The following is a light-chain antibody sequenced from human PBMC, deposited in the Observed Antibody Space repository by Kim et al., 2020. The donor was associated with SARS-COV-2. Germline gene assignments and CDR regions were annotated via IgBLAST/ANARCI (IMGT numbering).Light chain of an antibody. V-gene: IGKV3-20*01. CDR1: QSVSSSY. Sequence: EIVLTQSPGTLSLSPGERATLSCRASQSVSSSYLAWYQQKPGQAPRLLIYGASSRATGIPDRFSGSGSGTDFTLTISRLEPEDFAVYYCQQYGSSPMYTFGQGTSWRS. J-gene: IGKJ2*01. CDR3: QQYGSSPMYT. CDR2: GAS.